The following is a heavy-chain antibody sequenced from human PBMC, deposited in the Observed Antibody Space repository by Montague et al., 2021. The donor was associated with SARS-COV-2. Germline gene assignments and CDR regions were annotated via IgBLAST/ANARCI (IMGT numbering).Heavy chain of an antibody. CDR1: GGSISNGGYY. D-gene: IGHD2-15*01. CDR3: ARGDGVVVAAPYI. V-gene: IGHV4-31*03. CDR2: MYDSGNT. J-gene: IGHJ3*02. Sequence: TLSLTCTVSGGSISNGGYYCSWIRQHPGEGLEWIGYMYDSGNTYYNPSLTSRVTMSLDTSKNQFSLKLSSVTAADTAVYYCARGDGVVVAAPYIWGQGTMVTVSS.